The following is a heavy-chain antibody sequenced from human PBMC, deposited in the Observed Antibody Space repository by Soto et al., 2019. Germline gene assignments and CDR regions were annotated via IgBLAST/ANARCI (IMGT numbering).Heavy chain of an antibody. V-gene: IGHV4-39*01. CDR2: IYYSGST. CDR3: ASQAHNWCSEIDKWIDY. Sequence: SETLSLTCTVSGGSISSSRYYWGWIRQPPGKGLEWIGSIYYSGSTYYNPSVKSRVTISVDTAKNQFSLKRSSVTAADTAFYYCASQAHNWCSEIDKWIDYWGQGTLVTVSS. J-gene: IGHJ4*02. D-gene: IGHD1-20*01. CDR1: GGSISSSRYY.